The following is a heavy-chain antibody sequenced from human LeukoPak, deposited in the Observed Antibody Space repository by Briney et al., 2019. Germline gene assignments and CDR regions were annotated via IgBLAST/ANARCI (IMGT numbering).Heavy chain of an antibody. CDR1: GFTFTSSA. J-gene: IGHJ3*02. CDR2: IVVGSGNT. Sequence: GASVKVSCKASGFTFTSSAVQWVRQARGQRLEWIGWIVVGSGNTNYAQKFQERVTITRDMSTSTAYMELSSLRSEDTAVYYCAAPRDGYRTTDAFDIWGQGTMVTVSS. CDR3: AAPRDGYRTTDAFDI. D-gene: IGHD5-24*01. V-gene: IGHV1-58*01.